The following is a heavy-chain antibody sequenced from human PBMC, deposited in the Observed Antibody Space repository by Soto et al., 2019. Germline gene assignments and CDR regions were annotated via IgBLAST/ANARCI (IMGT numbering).Heavy chain of an antibody. CDR2: ISDGGNT. Sequence: QVHLQESGPGLVKPSETLSLICTVSGGSISGYSWSWIRQSPGKGLQWIGYISDGGNTYYNTSLRSRVTISGETSKNHFSLKLKSATAADTAVYYCARGTNWDRGVFDYWGQGTLVTVSS. CDR1: GGSISGYS. V-gene: IGHV4-59*01. CDR3: ARGTNWDRGVFDY. J-gene: IGHJ4*02. D-gene: IGHD7-27*01.